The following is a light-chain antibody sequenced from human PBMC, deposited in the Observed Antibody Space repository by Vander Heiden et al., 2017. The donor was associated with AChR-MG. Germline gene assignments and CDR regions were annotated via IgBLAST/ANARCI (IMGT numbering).Light chain of an antibody. Sequence: QSALTQPASVSASPGQSITISCTGYSSAIGGYNDVSWYQQHPGKAPKLMIYDVSKRPSGVSSRFSGSRSGNTASLTISGLQAEDEADYYCSSYTSTSTSYAFGTGTKVTVL. CDR1: SSAIGGYND. V-gene: IGLV2-14*01. J-gene: IGLJ1*01. CDR2: DVS. CDR3: SSYTSTSTSYA.